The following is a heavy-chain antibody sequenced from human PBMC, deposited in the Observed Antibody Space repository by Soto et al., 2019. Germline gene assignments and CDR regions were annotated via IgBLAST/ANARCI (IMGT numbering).Heavy chain of an antibody. CDR2: IDPSDSYT. Sequence: GESLKISCKGSGYSFTSYWISWVRQMPGKGLEWMGRIDPSDSYTNYSPSFQGHVTISADKSISTAYLQWSSLKASDTAMYYCARIPRKLVVAATAPFPYYYYGMDVWGQGTTVTVSS. V-gene: IGHV5-10-1*01. J-gene: IGHJ6*02. CDR3: ARIPRKLVVAATAPFPYYYYGMDV. CDR1: GYSFTSYW. D-gene: IGHD2-15*01.